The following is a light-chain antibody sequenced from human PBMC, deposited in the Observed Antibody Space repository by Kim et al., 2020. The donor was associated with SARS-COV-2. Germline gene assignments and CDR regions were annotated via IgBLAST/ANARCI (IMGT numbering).Light chain of an antibody. CDR1: SDDVGRYKL. Sequence: QSITISCTGTSDDVGRYKLVSWYQHHPNKAPKLMIYEVTKRPSGVSDRFSGSKSANTAYLTISGLQAEDEADYYCCSYAGSRTYVVFGGGTKVTVL. J-gene: IGLJ2*01. V-gene: IGLV2-23*02. CDR3: CSYAGSRTYVV. CDR2: EVT.